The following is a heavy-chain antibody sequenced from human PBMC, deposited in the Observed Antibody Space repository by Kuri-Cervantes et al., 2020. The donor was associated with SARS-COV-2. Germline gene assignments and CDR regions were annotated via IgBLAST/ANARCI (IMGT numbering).Heavy chain of an antibody. CDR2: ISGSGGST. CDR3: ARVQGWVAAAGGYYYYYGMDV. V-gene: IGHV3-23*01. CDR1: GFIFKNYA. D-gene: IGHD6-13*01. Sequence: GGSLRLSCAASGFIFKNYAMSWVRQAPGKGLEWVSAISGSGGSTYYADSVKGRFTISRDNSKNTLYLQMNSLRAEDTAVYYCARVQGWVAAAGGYYYYYGMDVWGQGTTVTVSS. J-gene: IGHJ6*02.